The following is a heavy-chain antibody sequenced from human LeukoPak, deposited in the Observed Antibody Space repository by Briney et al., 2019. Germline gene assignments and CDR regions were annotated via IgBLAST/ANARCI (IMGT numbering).Heavy chain of an antibody. J-gene: IGHJ5*02. V-gene: IGHV3-23*01. CDR1: GFTFSSYA. CDR3: ATGCGDSCS. Sequence: GGSLRLSCAASGFTFSSYAMRWVRQAPVKGLEWVSTISFGGVNTCYADSVKGRFTISRDNSKSTLYLQMNSLRAEDTAVYYCATGCGDSCSWGQGTLVTVSS. D-gene: IGHD5-18*01. CDR2: ISFGGVNT.